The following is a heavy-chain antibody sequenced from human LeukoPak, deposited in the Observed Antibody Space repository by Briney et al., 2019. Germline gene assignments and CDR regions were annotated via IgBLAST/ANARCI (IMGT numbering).Heavy chain of an antibody. CDR3: ASSPGGLRFVEWLFFDY. CDR2: IIPIVGTA. Sequence: ASVKVSCKASGGTFSSYAISWVRQAPGQGLEWIGGIIPIVGTANYTQQFQGRVTNTADESTSTAYMELSRLRSEATAVYYGASSPGGLRFVEWLFFDYWGQRTLVTVSS. CDR1: GGTFSSYA. D-gene: IGHD3-3*01. V-gene: IGHV1-69*13. J-gene: IGHJ4*02.